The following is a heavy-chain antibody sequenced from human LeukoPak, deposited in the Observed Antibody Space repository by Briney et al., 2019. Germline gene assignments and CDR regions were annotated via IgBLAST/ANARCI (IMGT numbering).Heavy chain of an antibody. CDR1: GGSISSGGYY. CDR2: INRSGST. D-gene: IGHD2-15*01. CDR3: ARVRYCSGGSCS. J-gene: IGHJ5*02. Sequence: SQTLSLTCTVSGGSISSGGYYWSWIRQPPGKGLEWIGEINRSGSTNYNPSLKSRVTISLDTSKNQFSLKLSSVTAADTAVYYCARVRYCSGGSCSWGQGTLVTVSS. V-gene: IGHV4-30-2*01.